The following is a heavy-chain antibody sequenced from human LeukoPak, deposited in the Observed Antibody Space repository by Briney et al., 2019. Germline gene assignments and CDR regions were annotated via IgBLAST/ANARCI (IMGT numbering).Heavy chain of an antibody. CDR3: ARLNDWGEDY. J-gene: IGHJ4*02. Sequence: SETLSLTCAVYGGSFSGYYWNWIRQPPGKGLEWIGYIYYSGSTNYNPSLKSRVTISVDTSKNQFSLKLSSVTAADTAVYYCARLNDWGEDYWGQGTLVTVSS. D-gene: IGHD7-27*01. CDR1: GGSFSGYY. CDR2: IYYSGST. V-gene: IGHV4-59*01.